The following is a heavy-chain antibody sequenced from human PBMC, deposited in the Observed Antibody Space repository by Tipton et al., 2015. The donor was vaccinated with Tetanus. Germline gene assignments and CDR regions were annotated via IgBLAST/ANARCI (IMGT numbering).Heavy chain of an antibody. V-gene: IGHV4-34*01. CDR1: AGSFSGYY. CDR2: INHSGST. D-gene: IGHD1-14*01. J-gene: IGHJ6*02. CDR3: ARVRTWRDGMDV. Sequence: TLSLTCAVYAGSFSGYYWTWIRQSPGEGLEWIGEINHSGSTNYNPSLKSRVTISVDTSKNQFSLKLSSVTAADTAVYYCARVRTWRDGMDVWGQGTTVTVSS.